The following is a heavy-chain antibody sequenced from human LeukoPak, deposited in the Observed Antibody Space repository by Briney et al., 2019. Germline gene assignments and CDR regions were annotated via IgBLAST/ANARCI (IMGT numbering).Heavy chain of an antibody. CDR1: GYTFTGYY. CDR2: INTNTGNP. CDR3: ARGIYGSGSYYPSFNYYYYYMDV. J-gene: IGHJ6*03. V-gene: IGHV7-4-1*02. Sequence: ASVKVSCKASGYTFTGYYMHWVRQAPGQGLEWMGWINTNTGNPTYVQGFTGRFVFSLDTSVSTAYLQISSLKAEDTALYYCARGIYGSGSYYPSFNYYYYYMDVWGKGTTVTVSS. D-gene: IGHD3-10*01.